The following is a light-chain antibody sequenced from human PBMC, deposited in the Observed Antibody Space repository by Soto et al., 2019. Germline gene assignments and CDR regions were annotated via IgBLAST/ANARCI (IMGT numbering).Light chain of an antibody. J-gene: IGKJ1*01. Sequence: EIVLTQSPGTLSLYPGERATLSCRASQSVSSNYLAWFQQKPGQAPRLLIYAASSRATGIPDRFSGSGSGTDFTLTISRLEPEDFAVYYCQQYGSSPQTFGQGTKVDI. CDR1: QSVSSNY. V-gene: IGKV3-20*01. CDR2: AAS. CDR3: QQYGSSPQT.